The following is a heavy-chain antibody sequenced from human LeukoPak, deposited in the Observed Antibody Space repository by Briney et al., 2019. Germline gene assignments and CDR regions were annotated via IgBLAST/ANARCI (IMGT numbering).Heavy chain of an antibody. V-gene: IGHV1-69*13. J-gene: IGHJ4*02. CDR2: IIPIFGTA. D-gene: IGHD2-2*01. Sequence: ASVKVSCKASGGTFSSYAISWVRQAPGQGLEWMGGIIPIFGTANYAQKFQGRVTITADESTSTAYMELSSLRSEDTAVYYCAREGYCSSTSCYDYRGQGTLVTVSS. CDR1: GGTFSSYA. CDR3: AREGYCSSTSCYDY.